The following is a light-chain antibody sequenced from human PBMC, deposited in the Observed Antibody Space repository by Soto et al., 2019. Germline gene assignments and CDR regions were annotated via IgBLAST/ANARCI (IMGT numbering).Light chain of an antibody. Sequence: EIVMTQSPTTLSVSPGERVTLSCRPNRNFDGTYLTWYQQKTGQAPRLLIYGASSRATGIPDSFSGSGAGADFTLTISRLEPEDFAVYYFQQYATSPITFGQGTRLEIK. CDR2: GAS. CDR1: RNFDGTY. V-gene: IGKV3-20*01. J-gene: IGKJ5*01. CDR3: QQYATSPIT.